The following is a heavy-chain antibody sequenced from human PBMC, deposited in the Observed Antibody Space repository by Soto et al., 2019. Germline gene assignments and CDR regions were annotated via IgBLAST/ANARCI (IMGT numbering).Heavy chain of an antibody. CDR2: INSDGSST. Sequence: PGGSLSLSCPALGFTFRSYWMHWVRQAPGKGLVWVSRINSDGSSTSYADSVKGRFTISRDNAKNTLYLQMNSLRAEDTAVYYCARGPGYDFWSGYLYYFDYWGQGTLVTVSS. J-gene: IGHJ4*02. D-gene: IGHD3-3*01. CDR3: ARGPGYDFWSGYLYYFDY. V-gene: IGHV3-74*01. CDR1: GFTFRSYW.